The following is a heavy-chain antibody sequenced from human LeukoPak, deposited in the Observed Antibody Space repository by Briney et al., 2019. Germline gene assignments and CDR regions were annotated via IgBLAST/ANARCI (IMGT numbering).Heavy chain of an antibody. Sequence: SETLSLTCTVAGGFIFHYYWSCSRQPPGRGLEWIGYIYFRGDTKYNPSLKSRVTISVDTSKNQFSLKMSSVTAADTAVYYCARHPFSSFVLDYWGQGTQVIVSS. J-gene: IGHJ4*02. D-gene: IGHD2-15*01. CDR3: ARHPFSSFVLDY. CDR1: GGFIFHYY. V-gene: IGHV4-59*08. CDR2: IYFRGDT.